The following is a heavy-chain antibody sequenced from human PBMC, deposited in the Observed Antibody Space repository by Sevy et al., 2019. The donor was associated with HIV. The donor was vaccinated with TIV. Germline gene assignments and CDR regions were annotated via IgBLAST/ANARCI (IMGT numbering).Heavy chain of an antibody. J-gene: IGHJ4*02. CDR3: ARTGPPGYYYDSSGSDY. Sequence: GGSLRLSCAASGFTFSSYSMNWVRQAPGKGLEWVSYISSSSSTIYYADSVKGRFTISRDNAKNSLYLQMNSPRAEDTAVYYCARTGPPGYYYDSSGSDYWGQGTLVTVSS. CDR1: GFTFSSYS. V-gene: IGHV3-48*01. CDR2: ISSSSSTI. D-gene: IGHD3-22*01.